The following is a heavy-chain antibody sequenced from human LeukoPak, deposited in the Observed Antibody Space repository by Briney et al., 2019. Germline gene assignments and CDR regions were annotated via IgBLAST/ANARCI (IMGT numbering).Heavy chain of an antibody. V-gene: IGHV4-59*11. CDR1: GGSISSHF. CDR2: MFYSGST. CDR3: ARHDGAGYYYCMDV. Sequence: PSETLSLTCTVSGGSISSHFWSWIRQPPGKGLEWIGYMFYSGSTNYNPSLKSRVTISVDASKNQFSLKLTSVSAADTAVYYCARHDGAGYYYCMDVWGKGTTVTVSS. J-gene: IGHJ6*03. D-gene: IGHD3-10*01.